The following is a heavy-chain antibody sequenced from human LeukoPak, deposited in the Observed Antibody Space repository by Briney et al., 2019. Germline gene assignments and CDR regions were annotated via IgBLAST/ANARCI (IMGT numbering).Heavy chain of an antibody. D-gene: IGHD2-2*01. CDR2: ISGSGGST. CDR1: GFTFSSDA. V-gene: IGHV3-23*01. J-gene: IGHJ4*02. Sequence: QPGGSLRLSCAASGFTFSSDAMSWVRQAPGKGLEWVSAISGSGGSTYYADSVKGRFTISRDNSKNTLDLQMNSLRAEDTAVYYCAKDVVASCTPGFDYWGQGTLVTVSS. CDR3: AKDVVASCTPGFDY.